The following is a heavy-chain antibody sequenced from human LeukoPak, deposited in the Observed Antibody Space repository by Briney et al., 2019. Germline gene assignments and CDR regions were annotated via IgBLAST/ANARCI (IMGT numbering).Heavy chain of an antibody. CDR3: AREWHDYGGDSGGY. V-gene: IGHV3-9*01. CDR2: ISWNSGSI. Sequence: GGSLRLSCVVSGFTFDDYAMHWVRHAPGKGLEWVSGISWNSGSIGYVDSVKGRFTISRDNAKNSLYLQMNSLRAEDTAVYYCAREWHDYGGDSGGYWGQRTLVTVSS. D-gene: IGHD4-23*01. CDR1: GFTFDDYA. J-gene: IGHJ4*02.